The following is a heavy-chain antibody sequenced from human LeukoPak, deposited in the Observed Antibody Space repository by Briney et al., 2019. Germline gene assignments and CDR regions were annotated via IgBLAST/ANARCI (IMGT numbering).Heavy chain of an antibody. CDR1: GGSISSRPYY. CDR2: INHSGST. D-gene: IGHD3-10*01. CDR3: ARGYGSGSYYMTKPFDY. Sequence: PSETLSLTCTVSGGSISSRPYYWGWVRQPPGKGLEWIGEINHSGSTNYNPSLKSRVTISVDTSKNQFSLKLSSVTAADTAVYYCARGYGSGSYYMTKPFDYWGQGTLVTVSS. V-gene: IGHV4-39*07. J-gene: IGHJ4*02.